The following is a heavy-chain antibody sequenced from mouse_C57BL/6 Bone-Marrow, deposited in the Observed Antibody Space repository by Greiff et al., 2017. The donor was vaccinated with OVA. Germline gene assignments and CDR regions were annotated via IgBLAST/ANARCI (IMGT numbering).Heavy chain of an antibody. D-gene: IGHD2-4*01. CDR1: GFTFSDYY. V-gene: IGHV5-16*01. CDR3: ARVIYYDYDGTFDY. Sequence: DVKLVESEGGLVQPGSSMKLSCTASGFTFSDYYMAWVRQVPEKGLEWVANINYDGSSTYYLDSLKSRFIISRDNAKNILYLQMSSLKSEDTATYYCARVIYYDYDGTFDYWGQGTTLTVSS. CDR2: INYDGSST. J-gene: IGHJ2*01.